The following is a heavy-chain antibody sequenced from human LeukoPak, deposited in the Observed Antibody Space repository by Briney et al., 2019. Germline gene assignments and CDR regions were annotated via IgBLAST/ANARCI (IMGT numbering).Heavy chain of an antibody. CDR3: ARDRLERALNWFDP. J-gene: IGHJ5*02. D-gene: IGHD1-1*01. V-gene: IGHV1-18*01. Sequence: ASVKVSCKASGYAFTSYGISWVRQAPGQGLEWMGWISAYNGNTNYAQKLQGRVTMTTDTSTSTAHMELRSLRSDDTAVYYCARDRLERALNWFDPWGQGTLVTVSS. CDR1: GYAFTSYG. CDR2: ISAYNGNT.